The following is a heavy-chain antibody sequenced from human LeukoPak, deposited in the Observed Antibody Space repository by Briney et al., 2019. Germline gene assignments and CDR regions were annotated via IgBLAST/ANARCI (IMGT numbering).Heavy chain of an antibody. Sequence: SETPSLTCTVSGGSMRTYYWSWIRQPAGKGLEWIGRIYTSGTTNYNPSLKSRVTMSVDTSKNQFSLKLSSVTAADTAVYYCARAECGSDCYYFDYWGQGTLVTVSS. D-gene: IGHD2-21*01. V-gene: IGHV4-4*07. CDR2: IYTSGTT. CDR3: ARAECGSDCYYFDY. J-gene: IGHJ4*02. CDR1: GGSMRTYY.